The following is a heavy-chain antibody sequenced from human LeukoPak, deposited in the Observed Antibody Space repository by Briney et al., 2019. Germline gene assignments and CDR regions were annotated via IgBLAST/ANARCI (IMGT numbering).Heavy chain of an antibody. CDR3: ARVNSSSWSYHFDY. V-gene: IGHV3-30*04. CDR1: GFTFSNYA. J-gene: IGHJ4*02. Sequence: GGSLRLSCAASGFTFSNYAMHWVRQAPGKGLEWVAVISYDGSNKYYIDSVKGRFTISRDNSMNTLYLQMNSLRPEDTAVYYCARVNSSSWSYHFDYWGQGTLVTVSS. D-gene: IGHD6-13*01. CDR2: ISYDGSNK.